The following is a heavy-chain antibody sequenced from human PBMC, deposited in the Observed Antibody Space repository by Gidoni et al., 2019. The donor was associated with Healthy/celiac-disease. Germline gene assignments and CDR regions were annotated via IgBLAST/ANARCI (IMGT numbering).Heavy chain of an antibody. CDR2: INQSGST. CDR1: GGSFSGYY. V-gene: IGHV4-34*01. Sequence: QVQLQQWGAGLLKPSETLSLTCAVYGGSFSGYYWSWIRQPPGKGLEWIGEINQSGSTNYNPSLKSRVTISVDTSKNQFSLKLSSVTAADTAVYYCARGETKKGYCSSTSCYNWFDPWGQGTLVTVSS. D-gene: IGHD2-2*01. J-gene: IGHJ5*02. CDR3: ARGETKKGYCSSTSCYNWFDP.